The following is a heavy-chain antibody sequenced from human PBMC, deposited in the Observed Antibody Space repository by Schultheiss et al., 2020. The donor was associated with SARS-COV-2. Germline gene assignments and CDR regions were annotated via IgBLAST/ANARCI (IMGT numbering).Heavy chain of an antibody. V-gene: IGHV4-4*02. J-gene: IGHJ6*02. CDR3: AKDHFDSSRYYYYGMDV. CDR2: IYHSGST. CDR1: GGSISSSNW. Sequence: SETLSLTCAVSGGSISSSNWWSWVRQPPGKGLEWIGEIYHSGSTNYNPSLKSRVTISVDTSKNQFSLKLSSVTAADTAVYYCAKDHFDSSRYYYYGMDVWGQGTTVTVSS. D-gene: IGHD3-22*01.